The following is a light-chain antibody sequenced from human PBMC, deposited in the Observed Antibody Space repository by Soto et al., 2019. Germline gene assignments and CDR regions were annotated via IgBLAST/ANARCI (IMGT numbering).Light chain of an antibody. CDR2: AAS. CDR1: QSIRRS. CDR3: QQYYSYPVA. J-gene: IGKJ1*01. Sequence: DIHITQSPSTLSASVADRVTITCRASQSIRRSLNWYQQKPGKAPKLLIYAASTLQSGVPSRFSGSGSGTDFTLTISCLQSEDFATYYCQQYYSYPVAFGQGTKVDIK. V-gene: IGKV1-39*01.